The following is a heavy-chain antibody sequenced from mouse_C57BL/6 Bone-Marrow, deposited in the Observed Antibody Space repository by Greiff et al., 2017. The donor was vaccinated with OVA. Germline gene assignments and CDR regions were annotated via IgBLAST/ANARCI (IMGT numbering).Heavy chain of an antibody. Sequence: QVQLQQPGTELVKPGASVKLSCKASGYTFTSYWMHWVKQRPGQGLEWIGNINPSNGGTNYNEKFKSKATLTVDTSSSTAYMQLSSLTSDDSAVYYCASGRLLRGAMDYWGQGTSVTVSS. CDR1: GYTFTSYW. D-gene: IGHD1-1*01. J-gene: IGHJ4*01. V-gene: IGHV1-53*01. CDR3: ASGRLLRGAMDY. CDR2: INPSNGGT.